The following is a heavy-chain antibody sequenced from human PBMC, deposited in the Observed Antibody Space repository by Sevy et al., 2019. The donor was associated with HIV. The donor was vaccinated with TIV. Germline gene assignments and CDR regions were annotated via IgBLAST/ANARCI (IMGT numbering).Heavy chain of an antibody. D-gene: IGHD4-17*01. Sequence: GSLRLSCTASGFTFGEYSMSWFRQAPGKGLEGVSLIRSEGYCGKTEYAASVKGRFTISRDDSKSLAYLQMSSLKTADTAVSYCTRGQGVYADYGVDYWGQGTLVTVSS. CDR1: GFTFGEYS. V-gene: IGHV3-49*03. CDR3: TRGQGVYADYGVDY. J-gene: IGHJ4*02. CDR2: IRSEGYCGKT.